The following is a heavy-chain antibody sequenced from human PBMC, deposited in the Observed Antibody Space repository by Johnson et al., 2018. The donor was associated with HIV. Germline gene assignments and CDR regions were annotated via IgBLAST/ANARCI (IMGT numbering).Heavy chain of an antibody. D-gene: IGHD7-27*01. Sequence: VQLVEYGGGLVQPGRSLRLSCAASGLTFDEYATHWVRQAPGKGLEWVSGISGNSGSIGYADSVKGRFTISRDNAKNSLYLQMNRLGAEDTALYYCAKSTNRILGIGNYSFDIWGQGTMVTVSS. CDR2: ISGNSGSI. CDR1: GLTFDEYA. CDR3: AKSTNRILGIGNYSFDI. J-gene: IGHJ3*02. V-gene: IGHV3-9*01.